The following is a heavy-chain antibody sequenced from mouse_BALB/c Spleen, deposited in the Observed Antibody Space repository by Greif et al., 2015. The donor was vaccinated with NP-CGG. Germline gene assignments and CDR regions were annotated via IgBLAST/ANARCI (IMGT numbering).Heavy chain of an antibody. CDR1: GYSITSGYY. D-gene: IGHD2-3*01. Sequence: VQLQQPGPGLVKPSQSLSLTCSVTGYSITSGYYWNWIRQFPGNKLGWMGYISYDGSNNYNPSLKNRISITRDTSKNQFFLKLNSVTTEDTATYYCASFYDGYFYYAMDYWGQGTSVTVSS. J-gene: IGHJ4*01. CDR3: ASFYDGYFYYAMDY. V-gene: IGHV3-6*02. CDR2: ISYDGSN.